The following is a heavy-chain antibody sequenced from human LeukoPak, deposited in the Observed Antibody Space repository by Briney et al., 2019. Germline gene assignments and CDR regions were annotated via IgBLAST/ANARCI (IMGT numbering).Heavy chain of an antibody. CDR2: INPNSGGT. CDR1: GYTFTSYY. J-gene: IGHJ4*02. D-gene: IGHD4-17*01. CDR3: ARDLGATVTTRPDDY. Sequence: GASVKVSCKASGYTFTSYYMHWVRQAPGQGLEWMGRINPNSGGTNYAQKFQGRVTMTRDTSISTAYMELSRLRSDDTAVYYCARDLGATVTTRPDDYWGQGTLVTVSS. V-gene: IGHV1-2*06.